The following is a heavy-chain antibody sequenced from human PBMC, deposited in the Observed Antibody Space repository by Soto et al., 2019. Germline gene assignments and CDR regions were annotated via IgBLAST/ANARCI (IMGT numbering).Heavy chain of an antibody. CDR1: GFTVISNY. D-gene: IGHD3-16*01. CDR2: IYSGGST. J-gene: IGHJ6*02. Sequence: GSLRLSCAASGFTVISNYMSCFLQAPGKGLEWVSVIYSGGSTYYADSVKGRFTISRDNSKNTLYLQMNSLRAEDTAVYYCARVWERYYGMDVWGQGTTVIVSS. V-gene: IGHV3-53*01. CDR3: ARVWERYYGMDV.